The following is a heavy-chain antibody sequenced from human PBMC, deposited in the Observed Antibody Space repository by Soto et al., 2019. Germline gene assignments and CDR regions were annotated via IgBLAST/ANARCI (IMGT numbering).Heavy chain of an antibody. Sequence: SVKVSCKASGFTFTNSAVQWVRQARGQRLEWIGWIVVGSGNTSYAQKFQERVTITRDMSTTTAYMELSSLRSEDTAVYYCAAGYYYYYYYYGMDVWGQGTTVTVSS. CDR2: IVVGSGNT. J-gene: IGHJ6*02. V-gene: IGHV1-58*01. CDR3: AAGYYYYYYYYGMDV. D-gene: IGHD3-10*01. CDR1: GFTFTNSA.